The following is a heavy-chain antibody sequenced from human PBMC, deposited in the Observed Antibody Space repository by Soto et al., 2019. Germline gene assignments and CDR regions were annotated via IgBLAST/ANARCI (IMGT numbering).Heavy chain of an antibody. CDR2: IKQDGSEK. J-gene: IGHJ4*01. V-gene: IGHV3-7*01. CDR3: SRVAYGNGWIYDY. Sequence: VGSLRLSCAASGFTFSSYWMSWVRQAPGKGLEWVVNIKQDGSEKYYMDSVRGRFTVSRDNAKNSLYLQMSSLRAEDTAVYFCSRVAYGNGWIYDYWGQGSLVTVSS. CDR1: GFTFSSYW. D-gene: IGHD6-19*01.